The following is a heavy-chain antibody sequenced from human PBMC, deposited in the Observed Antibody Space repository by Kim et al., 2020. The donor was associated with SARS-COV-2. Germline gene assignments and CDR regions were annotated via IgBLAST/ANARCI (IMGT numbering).Heavy chain of an antibody. CDR2: IKSKTDGGTT. CDR3: TTEFLARGAGHYYYYYGMDV. J-gene: IGHJ6*02. CDR1: GFTFSNAW. D-gene: IGHD6-19*01. V-gene: IGHV3-15*01. Sequence: GGSLRLSCAASGFTFSNAWMSWVRQAPGKGLEWVGRIKSKTDGGTTDYSAPVKGRFTISSDDSKNTLYLQMNSLKTEDTAVYYCTTEFLARGAGHYYYYYGMDVWGQGTTVTVSS.